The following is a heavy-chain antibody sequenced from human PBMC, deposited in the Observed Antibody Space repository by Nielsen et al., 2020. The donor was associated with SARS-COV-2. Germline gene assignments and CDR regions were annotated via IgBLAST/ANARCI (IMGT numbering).Heavy chain of an antibody. CDR2: ISGNGGST. CDR1: GFTFNSYA. V-gene: IGHV3-23*01. Sequence: GGSLRLSCAASGFTFNSYAMSWVRQAPGKGLEWVSGISGNGGSTYYADSVKGRFTISRDNSKNTLYLQMNSLRAEDTALYYCAKMRETYSSSSLEYWGQGTLVTVSS. D-gene: IGHD6-6*01. CDR3: AKMRETYSSSSLEY. J-gene: IGHJ4*02.